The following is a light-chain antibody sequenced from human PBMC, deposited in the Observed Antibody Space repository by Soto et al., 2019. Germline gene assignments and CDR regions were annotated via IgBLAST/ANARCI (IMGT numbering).Light chain of an antibody. CDR1: QSVLFSSNNNNY. CDR2: WAS. V-gene: IGKV4-1*01. Sequence: DIVMTQSPDSLAVSLGERATINCRSSQSVLFSSNNNNYLAWYQQKPGQPPKLLIYWASTREFGVPDRFSGSGSGTEFTLTISSLQAEDVAVYYCQNYHSLPYTFGQGTKLEIK. CDR3: QNYHSLPYT. J-gene: IGKJ2*01.